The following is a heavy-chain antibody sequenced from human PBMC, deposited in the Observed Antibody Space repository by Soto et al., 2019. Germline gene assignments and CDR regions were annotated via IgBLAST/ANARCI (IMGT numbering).Heavy chain of an antibody. CDR3: ARESSSNSWHHAFDI. CDR2: IIPIFGTA. CDR1: GGTFSSYA. V-gene: IGHV1-69*06. D-gene: IGHD2-2*01. Sequence: VKVSCKASGGTFSSYAISWVRQAPGQGLEWMGGIIPIFGTANYAQKFQGRVTITADKSTSTAYMELSSLRSEDTAVYYCARESSSNSWHHAFDIWGQGTMVTVSS. J-gene: IGHJ3*02.